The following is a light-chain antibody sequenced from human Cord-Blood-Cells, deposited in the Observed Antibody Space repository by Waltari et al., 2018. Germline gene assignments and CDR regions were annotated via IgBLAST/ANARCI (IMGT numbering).Light chain of an antibody. J-gene: IGLJ3*02. CDR3: YSAADNNRV. CDR1: VLAKKY. CDR2: KDS. Sequence: SYELTQPSSVSVSPGQTARITCSGDVLAKKYARWFQQKPGQAPVLVIYKDSERPSGIPDRFSGSSAGTTVTLTISGAQVEDDADYYCYSAADNNRVFGGGTKLTVL. V-gene: IGLV3-27*01.